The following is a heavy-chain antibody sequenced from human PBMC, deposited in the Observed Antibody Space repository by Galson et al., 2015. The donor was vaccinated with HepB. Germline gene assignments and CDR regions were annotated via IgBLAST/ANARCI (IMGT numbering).Heavy chain of an antibody. CDR3: AKGVMANPYFYY. CDR2: INGSGGGA. J-gene: IGHJ4*02. V-gene: IGHV3-23*01. Sequence: SLRLSCAASGFTFSSYPMSWVRQAPGKGLEWVSNINGSGGGAYYADSVKGRFTISRDNAKNTLYLQMNSLRAEDTAVYYCAKGVMANPYFYYWGQGTLVTVSS. CDR1: GFTFSSYP. D-gene: IGHD2-21*01.